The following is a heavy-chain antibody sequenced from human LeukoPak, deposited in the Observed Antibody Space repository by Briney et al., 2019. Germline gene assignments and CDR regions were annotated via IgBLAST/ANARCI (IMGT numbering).Heavy chain of an antibody. D-gene: IGHD3-22*01. J-gene: IGHJ4*02. V-gene: IGHV3-30-3*01. CDR1: GSTFSSYA. CDR3: AKEKANYYDSSGYYLLY. CDR2: ISYDGSNK. Sequence: PGGSLRLSCAASGSTFSSYAMHWVRQAPGKGLEWVAVISYDGSNKYYADSVKGRFTISRDNSKNTLYLQMNSLRAEDTAVYYCAKEKANYYDSSGYYLLYWGQGTLVTVSS.